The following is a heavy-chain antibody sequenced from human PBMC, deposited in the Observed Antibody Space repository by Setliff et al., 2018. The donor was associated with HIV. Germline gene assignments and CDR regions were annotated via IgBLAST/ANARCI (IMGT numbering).Heavy chain of an antibody. CDR2: IYYTGST. CDR3: ARGGRSDGYHIAS. Sequence: ETLSLTCTVSDGSFSSDYWTWIRQTPGKGLEWIGYIYYTGSTNYNPSLKSRVTISVDTSKNQFSLELSSVTAADTAVYYCARGGRSDGYHIASWGQGILVTVSS. D-gene: IGHD2-15*01. J-gene: IGHJ4*02. V-gene: IGHV4-59*01. CDR1: DGSFSSDY.